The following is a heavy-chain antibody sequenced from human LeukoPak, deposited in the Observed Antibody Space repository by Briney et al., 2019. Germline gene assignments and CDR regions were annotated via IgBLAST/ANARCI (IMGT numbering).Heavy chain of an antibody. Sequence: PGGSLRLSCAASGFTFSSYAMSWVRQAPGKGLEWVSNISGSGGSTSYADSVKGRFTIFRDNSKNTLYLQMNSLRAEDTAVYYCAKDVTYAVATPYNWFDPWGQGTLVTVSS. D-gene: IGHD2-2*01. CDR2: ISGSGGST. J-gene: IGHJ5*02. CDR1: GFTFSSYA. CDR3: AKDVTYAVATPYNWFDP. V-gene: IGHV3-23*01.